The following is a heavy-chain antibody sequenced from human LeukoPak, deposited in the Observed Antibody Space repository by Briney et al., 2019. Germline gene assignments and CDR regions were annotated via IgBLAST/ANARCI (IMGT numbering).Heavy chain of an antibody. D-gene: IGHD1-26*01. CDR3: AKGFSTYSGSSLDS. CDR2: VTSAGAAT. V-gene: IGHV3-23*01. Sequence: GGSLRLSCAASGFTFSSYAMTWVRQAPGKGLEWVSAVTSAGAATYYADSVKGRSTISRDNSRNTLYLQMNSLRAEDTALYYCAKGFSTYSGSSLDSWGQGTLVTVSS. J-gene: IGHJ4*02. CDR1: GFTFSSYA.